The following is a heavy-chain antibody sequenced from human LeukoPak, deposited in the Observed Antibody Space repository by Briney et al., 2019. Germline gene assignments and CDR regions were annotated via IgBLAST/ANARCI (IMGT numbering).Heavy chain of an antibody. J-gene: IGHJ4*02. CDR1: GYTFTSYA. CDR2: INTNTGNP. V-gene: IGHV7-4-1*02. D-gene: IGHD3-9*01. CDR3: ARGLRELRYFDWSLSD. Sequence: ASVKVSCKASGYTFTSYAMNWVRQAPGQGLEWMGWINTNTGNPTYAQGFTGRFVFSLDTTVSTAYLQISSLKAEDTAVYYCARGLRELRYFDWSLSDWGQGTLVTVSS.